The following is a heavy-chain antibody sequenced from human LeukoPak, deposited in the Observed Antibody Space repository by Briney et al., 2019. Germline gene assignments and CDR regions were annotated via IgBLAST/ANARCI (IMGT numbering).Heavy chain of an antibody. CDR3: AKDTNPGIAAAGTLAHAFDI. D-gene: IGHD6-13*01. CDR1: GFTFSSYS. J-gene: IGHJ3*02. Sequence: GGSLRLSCAASGFTFSSYSMNWVRQAPGKGLEWVSYINYSSTIIYYADSEKGRFTISRDNAKNSLYLQMNSLRAEDMALYYCAKDTNPGIAAAGTLAHAFDIWGQGTMVTVSS. V-gene: IGHV3-48*01. CDR2: INYSSTII.